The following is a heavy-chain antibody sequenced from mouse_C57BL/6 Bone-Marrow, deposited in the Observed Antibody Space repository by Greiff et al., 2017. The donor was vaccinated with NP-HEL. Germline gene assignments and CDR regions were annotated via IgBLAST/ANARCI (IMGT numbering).Heavy chain of an antibody. CDR3: ARGRWANWYLYYYAIDY. CDR2: ISDGGSYT. J-gene: IGHJ4*01. CDR1: GFTFSSYA. V-gene: IGHV5-4*03. D-gene: IGHD4-1*01. Sequence: EVMLVESGGGLVKPGGSLKLSCAASGFTFSSYAMTWVRQTPEKRLEWVATISDGGSYTYYPDNVKGRFTISRDTAKNNLYLQMSHLKSEDTAMYCCARGRWANWYLYYYAIDYGRKGTSVTVSS.